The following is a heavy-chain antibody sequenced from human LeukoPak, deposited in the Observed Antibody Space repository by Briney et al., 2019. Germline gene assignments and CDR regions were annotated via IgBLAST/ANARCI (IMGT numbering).Heavy chain of an antibody. J-gene: IGHJ4*02. D-gene: IGHD6-13*01. Sequence: ASVKVSCKASGYTFSSYGISWLRQAPGQGPEWMGWLSAYDGNTNYAQNVQGRVTLTTDTSTSTAYMELRSLRSDDTAFYYCARDNTVASGSGFDYWGQGTLVTVSS. CDR2: LSAYDGNT. CDR3: ARDNTVASGSGFDY. CDR1: GYTFSSYG. V-gene: IGHV1-18*01.